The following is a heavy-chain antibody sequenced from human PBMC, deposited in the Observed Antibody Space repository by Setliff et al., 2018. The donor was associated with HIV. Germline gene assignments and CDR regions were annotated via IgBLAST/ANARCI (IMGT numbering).Heavy chain of an antibody. J-gene: IGHJ4*02. D-gene: IGHD2-8*01. Sequence: GESLKISCAASGFTFRAHWMLWFRQAPGKGLMWVSRISPDGTKTNHADSVKGRCTTSRDNSKNMFYLRMHNVRSEDTGFYYCARDEFPYARDVWGPGTLVTVSS. CDR2: ISPDGTKT. CDR3: ARDEFPYARDV. CDR1: GFTFRAHW. V-gene: IGHV3-74*01.